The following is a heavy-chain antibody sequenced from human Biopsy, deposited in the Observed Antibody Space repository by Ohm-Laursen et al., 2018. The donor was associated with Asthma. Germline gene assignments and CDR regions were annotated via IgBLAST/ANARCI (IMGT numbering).Heavy chain of an antibody. CDR3: ARRGITGTTLDY. J-gene: IGHJ4*02. CDR1: GGTFSSYA. D-gene: IGHD1-7*01. Sequence: SSVKVSCKASGGTFSSYAISWVRQAPGQGLEWMGGIIPIFGIANYAQKFQGRVTITADKSTSTAYMELSSLRSEDTAVYYCARRGITGTTLDYWGQGTLVTVSS. CDR2: IIPIFGIA. V-gene: IGHV1-69*17.